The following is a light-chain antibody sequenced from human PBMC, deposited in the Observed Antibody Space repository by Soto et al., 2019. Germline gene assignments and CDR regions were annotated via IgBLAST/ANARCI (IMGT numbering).Light chain of an antibody. CDR3: HHDNNWL. CDR2: GAS. V-gene: IGKV3-15*01. CDR1: QSVSSN. Sequence: EIVMTQSLATLSVSPGERATLSCRSSQSVSSNLAWYQQKPVQAPRLLIYGASTMATGIPARFSGSGAWTEFTLTISSVQSEDFAVYYCHHDNNWLFGGGTKVESK. J-gene: IGKJ4*01.